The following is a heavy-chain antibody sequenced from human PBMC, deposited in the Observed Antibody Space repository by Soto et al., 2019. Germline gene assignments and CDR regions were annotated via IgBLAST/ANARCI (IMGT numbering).Heavy chain of an antibody. V-gene: IGHV1-69*13. J-gene: IGHJ4*02. CDR3: ARASYYYDSSGYSAESYYFDY. Sequence: SVKVSCKASGGTFSSYAISWVRQAPGQGLEWMGGIIPIFGTANYAQKFQGRVTITADESTSTAYMELSSLRSEDTAVYYCARASYYYDSSGYSAESYYFDYWGQGTLVTSPQ. CDR1: GGTFSSYA. D-gene: IGHD3-22*01. CDR2: IIPIFGTA.